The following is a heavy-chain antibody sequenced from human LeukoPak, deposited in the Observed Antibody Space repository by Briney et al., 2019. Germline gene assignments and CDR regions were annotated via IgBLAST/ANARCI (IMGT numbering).Heavy chain of an antibody. CDR3: ARDRAAAATRFVHFDY. J-gene: IGHJ4*02. D-gene: IGHD6-13*01. Sequence: PSETLSLTCTVSGVSISSYYWSWIRQPAGKGLEWIGRIYTSGSTNYNPSLKSRVTMSVDTSKNQFSLKLSSVTAADTAVYYCARDRAAAATRFVHFDYWGQGTLVTVSS. CDR2: IYTSGST. V-gene: IGHV4-4*07. CDR1: GVSISSYY.